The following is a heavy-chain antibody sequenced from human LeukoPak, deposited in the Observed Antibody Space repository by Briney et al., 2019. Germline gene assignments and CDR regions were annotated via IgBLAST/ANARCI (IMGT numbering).Heavy chain of an antibody. CDR2: IYYSGGT. CDR1: GGSISSYY. D-gene: IGHD3-22*01. J-gene: IGHJ5*02. Sequence: SETLSLTCTVSGGSISSYYWSWIRQPPGKGLEWIGYIYYSGGTNYNPSLKSRVTISVDTSKNQFSLKLSSVTAADTAVYYCARGLNYYDPRWFDPWGQGTLATVSS. V-gene: IGHV4-59*01. CDR3: ARGLNYYDPRWFDP.